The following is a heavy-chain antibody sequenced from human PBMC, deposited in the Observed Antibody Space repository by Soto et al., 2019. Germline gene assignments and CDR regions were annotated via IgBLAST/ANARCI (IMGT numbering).Heavy chain of an antibody. Sequence: QVALVQSGAAVKKPGASVTISCKASGSAITRYYIHWVRQAPGRGLEWMGIINPGGGSASYAQKFQDRVTIDKDTSTGTVYMDLRRLRTEDTAFYYSARDTSGWSLNGLDVWGQGTTVNVSS. CDR3: ARDTSGWSLNGLDV. J-gene: IGHJ6*02. D-gene: IGHD6-19*01. CDR2: INPGGGSA. V-gene: IGHV1-46*01. CDR1: GSAITRYY.